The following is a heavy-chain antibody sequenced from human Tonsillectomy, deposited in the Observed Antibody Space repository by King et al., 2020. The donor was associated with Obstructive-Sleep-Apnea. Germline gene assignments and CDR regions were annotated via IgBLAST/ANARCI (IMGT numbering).Heavy chain of an antibody. Sequence: VQLVESGGGVVQPGGSLRLSCATSGFTFSSHGMHWVRQAPGKGLEWVAAIWFDGSKTLYAESVKGRFAISRDNAKNTLDLQMDNLRVEDTALYYCAIGQMIRGVYSDFDYWGQGTLVTVSS. CDR3: AIGQMIRGVYSDFDY. V-gene: IGHV3-33*01. CDR1: GFTFSSHG. CDR2: IWFDGSKT. J-gene: IGHJ4*02. D-gene: IGHD3-10*01.